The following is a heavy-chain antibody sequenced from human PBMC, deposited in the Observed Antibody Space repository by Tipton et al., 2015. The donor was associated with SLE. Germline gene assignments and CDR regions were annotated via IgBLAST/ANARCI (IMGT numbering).Heavy chain of an antibody. CDR2: SHYSGRT. Sequence: LRLSCTVSGGSISSSSYYWGWIRQPPGKGLEWIGGSHYSGRTYYSPSLKSRVTISVDTSKNQFSLKLSSVTAADTAVYYCARQDYDILTGYFDYWGQGTLVTVSS. V-gene: IGHV4-39*01. D-gene: IGHD3-9*01. CDR1: GGSISSSSYY. J-gene: IGHJ4*02. CDR3: ARQDYDILTGYFDY.